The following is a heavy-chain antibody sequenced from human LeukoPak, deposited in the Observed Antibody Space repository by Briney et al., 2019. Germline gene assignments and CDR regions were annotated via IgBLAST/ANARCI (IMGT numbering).Heavy chain of an antibody. V-gene: IGHV3-21*01. Sequence: PGGSLRLSCAASGFTFSSYSMNWVRQAPGKGLEWVSSISSFSGYIYYADSVKGRFTISRDNAKNSLHLQTNSLRVEDTAVYYCARDPSPRTSYYYYYMDVWGKGTTDTVSS. CDR2: ISSFSGYI. CDR3: ARDPSPRTSYYYYYMDV. J-gene: IGHJ6*03. CDR1: GFTFSSYS. D-gene: IGHD2-2*01.